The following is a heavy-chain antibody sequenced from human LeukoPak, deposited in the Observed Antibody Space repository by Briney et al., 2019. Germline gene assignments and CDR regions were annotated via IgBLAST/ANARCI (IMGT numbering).Heavy chain of an antibody. J-gene: IGHJ4*02. Sequence: GGALRLSCAASGFTFNSYAMTWVRPAPGKGLEWVSAVSGSGGSTNYADSVKGRFTISRDNSKNTLYLQMNSLRAEDTDIYYCAKGMNAYYYDSSGYWGQGTLVTVSS. V-gene: IGHV3-23*01. CDR1: GFTFNSYA. CDR3: AKGMNAYYYDSSGY. D-gene: IGHD3-22*01. CDR2: VSGSGGST.